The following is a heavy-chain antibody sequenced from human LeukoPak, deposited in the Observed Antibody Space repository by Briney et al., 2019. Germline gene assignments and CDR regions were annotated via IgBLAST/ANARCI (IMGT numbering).Heavy chain of an antibody. CDR3: ARVHLYCTNGVCPLDY. V-gene: IGHV3-33*08. CDR1: GFTCSSYG. Sequence: GWSLRLSFVTSGFTCSSYGMHWVRQAPGKGLEWVALIDYDGRNAFYADCVKGRFTIYRDNAKNSLYLQMNSLRAEDTAVYYCARVHLYCTNGVCPLDYWGQGTLVTVSS. D-gene: IGHD2-8*01. J-gene: IGHJ4*02. CDR2: IDYDGRNA.